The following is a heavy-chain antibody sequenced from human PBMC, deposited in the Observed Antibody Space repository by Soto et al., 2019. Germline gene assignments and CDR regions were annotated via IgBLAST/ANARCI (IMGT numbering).Heavy chain of an antibody. J-gene: IGHJ6*02. V-gene: IGHV1-69*13. CDR2: IIPIFGTA. D-gene: IGHD6-6*01. CDR1: GGTFSSYA. Sequence: ASVKVSCKASGGTFSSYAISWVRQAPGQGLEWMGGIIPIFGTANYAQKFQGRVTITADESTSTAYMELSSLRSEDTAVYYCAVRGSSSHYYYYGMDVWGQGTTVTVS. CDR3: AVRGSSSHYYYYGMDV.